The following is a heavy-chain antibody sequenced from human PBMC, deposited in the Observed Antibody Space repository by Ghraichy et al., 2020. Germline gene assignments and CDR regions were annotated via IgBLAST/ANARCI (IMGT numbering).Heavy chain of an antibody. CDR3: ARTNSYYYDSSGYYWYFDL. V-gene: IGHV4-39*01. J-gene: IGHJ2*01. CDR1: GGSISSSSYY. Sequence: SETLSLTCTVSGGSISSSSYYWGWIRQPPGKGLEWIGSFYYSGSTYYNPSLKSRVTISVDTSKNQFSLKLSSVTAADTAVYYCARTNSYYYDSSGYYWYFDLWGRGTLVTVSS. D-gene: IGHD3-22*01. CDR2: FYYSGST.